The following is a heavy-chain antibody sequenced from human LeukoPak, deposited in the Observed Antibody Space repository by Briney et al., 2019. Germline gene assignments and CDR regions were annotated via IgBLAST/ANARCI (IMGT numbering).Heavy chain of an antibody. CDR1: GGSFSGYY. V-gene: IGHV4-34*01. Sequence: PSETLSLTCAVYGGSFSGYYWSWIRQPPGKGLEWIGEINHSGSANYNPSLKSRVTISVDTSKNQFSLKLSSATAADTAVYYCAREDSPFDYWGQGTLVTVSS. J-gene: IGHJ4*02. CDR2: INHSGSA. D-gene: IGHD4-11*01. CDR3: AREDSPFDY.